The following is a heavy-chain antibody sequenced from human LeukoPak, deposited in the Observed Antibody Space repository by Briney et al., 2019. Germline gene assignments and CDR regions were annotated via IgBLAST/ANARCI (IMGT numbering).Heavy chain of an antibody. J-gene: IGHJ4*02. Sequence: ASVKVSCKASGYTFTMYAMHWVRQAPGQRLEWMGWINAGIGNTKYSQKFQGRVTITRDTSASTAYMELSSLRSEDTAVYYCAREGGKQLAYLFDYWGQGTLVTVSS. CDR2: INAGIGNT. CDR3: AREGGKQLAYLFDY. V-gene: IGHV1-3*01. CDR1: GYTFTMYA. D-gene: IGHD6-13*01.